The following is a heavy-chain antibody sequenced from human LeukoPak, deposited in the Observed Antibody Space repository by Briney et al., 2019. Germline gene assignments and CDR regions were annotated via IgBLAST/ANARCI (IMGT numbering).Heavy chain of an antibody. Sequence: GGSLRLSCVASGLTFSTYGMHWVRQAPGKGLEWVAVIWYEGSNKYYADSVKGRFTISRDNSKNTLYLQMNSLRAEDTALYYCARHIEAYHAEYWFEPWGPGTLVTVSS. V-gene: IGHV3-33*01. J-gene: IGHJ5*02. CDR2: IWYEGSNK. D-gene: IGHD2-2*01. CDR3: ARHIEAYHAEYWFEP. CDR1: GLTFSTYG.